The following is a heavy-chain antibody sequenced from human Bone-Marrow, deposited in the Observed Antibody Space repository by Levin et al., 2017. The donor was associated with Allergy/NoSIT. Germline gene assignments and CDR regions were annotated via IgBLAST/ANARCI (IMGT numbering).Heavy chain of an antibody. Sequence: AASVKVSCKASGYTFTGFYMHWVRQAPGQGLEWMGRINPNSGGTDYAQKFQGRVTMTRDTSISTAYLELSGLRSDDTGVFYCAIDLVGLRRADYWGQGTLVTVSS. V-gene: IGHV1-2*05. CDR1: GYTFTGFY. J-gene: IGHJ4*02. D-gene: IGHD5-12*01. CDR2: INPNSGGT. CDR3: AIDLVGLRRADY.